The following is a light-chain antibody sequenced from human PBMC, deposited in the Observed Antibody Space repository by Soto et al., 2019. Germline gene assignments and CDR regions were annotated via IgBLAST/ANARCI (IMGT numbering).Light chain of an antibody. CDR1: SSNIGSNT. V-gene: IGLV1-44*01. J-gene: IGLJ2*01. Sequence: QLVLTQPPSASGTPGQRVTISCSGSSSNIGSNTVTWYQHLPGTAPKLLIYSNDQRPSGVPDRFSGAKSGTSASLATSGLQSEDEADYYCAAWDDSLNGVVFGGGTKLTVL. CDR2: SND. CDR3: AAWDDSLNGVV.